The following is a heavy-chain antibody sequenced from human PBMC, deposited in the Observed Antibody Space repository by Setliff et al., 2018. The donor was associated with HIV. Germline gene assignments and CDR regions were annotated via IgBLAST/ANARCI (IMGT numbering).Heavy chain of an antibody. J-gene: IGHJ4*02. D-gene: IGHD4-17*01. Sequence: ASVKVSCKASGHTFTTYGITWVRQAPGQGLEWMGWISTYNGNTNYAQKFQGRVTMTTVTSTSTAYMELRSLRSDDTAVYYCARESGDYSDYSDWGQGTLVTVSS. CDR3: ARESGDYSDYSD. CDR2: ISTYNGNT. CDR1: GHTFTTYG. V-gene: IGHV1-18*01.